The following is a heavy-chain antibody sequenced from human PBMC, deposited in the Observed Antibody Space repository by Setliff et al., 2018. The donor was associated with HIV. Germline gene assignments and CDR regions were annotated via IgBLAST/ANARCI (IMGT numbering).Heavy chain of an antibody. D-gene: IGHD5-18*01. V-gene: IGHV4-4*07. CDR2: IYDSGAT. Sequence: KTSETLSLTCTVSGGSFNNYHWSWIRQPAGKGLEWIGRIYDSGATNYKPSLKSRVTMSIDTSKNQFSLKLYSVTAADTSVYYCARRWGIRGYSSWGQGTLVTSPQ. CDR3: ARRWGIRGYSS. J-gene: IGHJ5*02. CDR1: GGSFNNYH.